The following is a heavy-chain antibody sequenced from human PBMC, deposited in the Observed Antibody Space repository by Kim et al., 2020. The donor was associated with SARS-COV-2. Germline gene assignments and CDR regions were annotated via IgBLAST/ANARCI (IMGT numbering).Heavy chain of an antibody. CDR1: GFIFSDHY. Sequence: GGSLRLSCVASGFIFSDHYMDWVRQTPGKGLEWVGRIRNDYKDYTTEYAASVRGRFIISRDDSENSLFLQMNNLRTEDTAVYYCTRGDDGGIHQHGVDVWGQGPSVPVSS. CDR2: IRNDYKDYTT. D-gene: IGHD2-2*01. J-gene: IGHJ6*01. CDR3: TRGDDGGIHQHGVDV. V-gene: IGHV3-72*01.